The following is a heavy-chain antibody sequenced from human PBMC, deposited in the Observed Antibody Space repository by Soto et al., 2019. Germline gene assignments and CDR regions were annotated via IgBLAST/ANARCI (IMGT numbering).Heavy chain of an antibody. D-gene: IGHD3-22*01. CDR3: AREWDSSGAFDI. CDR1: GGSISSGGYY. J-gene: IGHJ3*02. CDR2: IYYSGST. V-gene: IGHV4-31*03. Sequence: QVQLQESGPGLVKPSQTLSLTCTVSGGSISSGGYYWSGSRQHPGKGLEWIGYIYYSGSTYYNPSLKSRVTISVDTSKNQFSLKLSSVTAADTAVYYCAREWDSSGAFDIWGQGTMVTVSS.